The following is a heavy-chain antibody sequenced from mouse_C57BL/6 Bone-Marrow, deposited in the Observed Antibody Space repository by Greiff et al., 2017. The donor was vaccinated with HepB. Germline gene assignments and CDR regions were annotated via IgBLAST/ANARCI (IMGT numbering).Heavy chain of an antibody. CDR1: GYTFTSYW. V-gene: IGHV1-7*01. J-gene: IGHJ2*01. CDR2: INPSSGYT. CDR3: ASRYYFDY. Sequence: VQLQQPGAELVKPGASVKMSCKASGYTFTSYWMHWVKQRPGQGLEWIGYINPSSGYTKYNQKFKDKATLTADKSSSTAYMQLSSLTYEDSAVYYCASRYYFDYWGQGTTLTVSS.